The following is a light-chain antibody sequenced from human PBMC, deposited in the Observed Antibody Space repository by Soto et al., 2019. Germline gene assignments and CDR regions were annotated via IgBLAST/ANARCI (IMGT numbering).Light chain of an antibody. CDR1: SGHSSYA. CDR3: QTWGTGIVV. Sequence: QLVLTQSPSASASLGASVKLTCTLSSGHSSYAIAWHQQQPEKGPRYLMKLNSDGSHSKGDGSPDRFSGSSSGAERYLTTSRLQSEDEADYYCQTWGTGIVVFGGGTKVTVL. V-gene: IGLV4-69*01. CDR2: LNSDGSH. J-gene: IGLJ2*01.